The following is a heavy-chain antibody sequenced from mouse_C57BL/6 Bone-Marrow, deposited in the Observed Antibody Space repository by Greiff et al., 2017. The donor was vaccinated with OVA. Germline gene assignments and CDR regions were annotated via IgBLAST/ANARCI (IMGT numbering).Heavy chain of an antibody. V-gene: IGHV2-9-1*01. CDR1: GFSLTSYA. CDR3: ARQLRPHYYAMDY. Sequence: VQLKESGPGLVAPSQSLSITCTVSGFSLTSYAISWVRQPPGKGLEWLGVIWTGGGTNYNSALKSRLSISKDNSKRQVFVKMTSLQTDDTARYYCARQLRPHYYAMDYWGQGTSVTVSS. CDR2: IWTGGGT. J-gene: IGHJ4*01. D-gene: IGHD3-2*02.